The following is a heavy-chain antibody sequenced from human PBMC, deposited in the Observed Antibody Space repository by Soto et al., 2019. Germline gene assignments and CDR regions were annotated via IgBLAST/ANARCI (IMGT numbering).Heavy chain of an antibody. CDR3: ARDGAFRPISVAGTLHWFFDL. D-gene: IGHD6-19*01. CDR2: INPHSGGT. J-gene: IGHJ2*01. V-gene: IGHV1-2*02. Sequence: QEQLVQSGAEVKKPGASVKVSCRASGYTFSGYYLHWVRQAPGQGLEWMGWINPHSGGTNFAQNFEDRVTMTGDTSINTAYMELSGLRSDDTAVYFCARDGAFRPISVAGTLHWFFDLWGRGTLVTVSS. CDR1: GYTFSGYY.